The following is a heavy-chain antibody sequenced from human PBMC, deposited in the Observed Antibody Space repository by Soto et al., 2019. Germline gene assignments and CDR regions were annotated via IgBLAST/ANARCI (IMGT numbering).Heavy chain of an antibody. CDR3: ASHSSHWPFFDF. J-gene: IGHJ4*02. Sequence: SETLSLTCTVSGTSISSSDYYWGWIRQPPGKGLEWITSIYYTGMTYYNPSLNSRVTMSVDTSKNQFSLKLSSVTAADTAVYYCASHSSHWPFFDFWGQGTLVTV. CDR1: GTSISSSDYY. V-gene: IGHV4-39*07. CDR2: IYYTGMT. D-gene: IGHD6-13*01.